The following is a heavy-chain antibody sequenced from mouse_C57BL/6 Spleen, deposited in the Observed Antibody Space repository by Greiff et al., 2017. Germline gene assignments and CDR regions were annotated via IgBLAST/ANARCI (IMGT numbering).Heavy chain of an antibody. V-gene: IGHV1-15*01. D-gene: IGHD4-1*01. J-gene: IGHJ2*01. CDR2: IDPETGGT. CDR1: GYTFTDYE. CDR3: TRFDISLTGYFDY. Sequence: VQLQQSGAELVRPGASVTLSCKASGYTFTDYEMHWVKQTPVHGLEWIGAIDPETGGTAYNQKFKGKAILTADKSSSTAYMELRSLTSDDSAVYYCTRFDISLTGYFDYWGQGTTLTVSS.